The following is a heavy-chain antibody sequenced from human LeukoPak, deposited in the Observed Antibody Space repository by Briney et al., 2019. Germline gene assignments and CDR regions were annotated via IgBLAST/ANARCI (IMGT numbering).Heavy chain of an antibody. J-gene: IGHJ6*02. V-gene: IGHV3-30-3*01. D-gene: IGHD3-10*01. CDR1: GFTFSSYA. CDR2: ISYDGSNK. Sequence: PGWSLRLSCAASGFTFSSYAMHWVRQAPGKGLEWVAVISYDGSNKYYADSVKGRFTISRDNAKNSLYLQMNSLRAEDTAVYYCARSWDGSGSYYWDYYYYGMDVWGQGTTVTVSS. CDR3: ARSWDGSGSYYWDYYYYGMDV.